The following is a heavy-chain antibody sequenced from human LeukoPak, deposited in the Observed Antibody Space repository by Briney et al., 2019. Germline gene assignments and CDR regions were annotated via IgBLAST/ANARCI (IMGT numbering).Heavy chain of an antibody. D-gene: IGHD6-13*01. CDR2: ISGSGGST. CDR1: GFTFSSYA. V-gene: IGHV3-23*01. Sequence: AGGSLRLSCAASGFTFSSYAMSWVRQAPGKGLEWVSAISGSGGSTYYADSVKGRFTISRDNAKNTLYLQMNSLRAEDTAVYYCTTGRGSSSWYYYWGQGTLVTVSS. CDR3: TTGRGSSSWYYY. J-gene: IGHJ4*02.